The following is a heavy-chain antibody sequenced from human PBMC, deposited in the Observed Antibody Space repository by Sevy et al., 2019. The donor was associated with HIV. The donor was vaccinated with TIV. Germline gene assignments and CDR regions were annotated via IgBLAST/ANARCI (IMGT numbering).Heavy chain of an antibody. CDR3: ARGLEWYYYYYYGKDV. CDR2: IWYAGSNK. V-gene: IGHV3-33*01. J-gene: IGHJ6*02. Sequence: GGSLRLSCTASGFTFGSYGMHWVRQAPGKGLEWVAVIWYAGSNKYYADSVKGRFTISRDNSKNTLYLQMNSLRAEDTAVYYCARGLEWYYYYYYGKDVWGQGTTVTVSS. CDR1: GFTFGSYG. D-gene: IGHD3-3*01.